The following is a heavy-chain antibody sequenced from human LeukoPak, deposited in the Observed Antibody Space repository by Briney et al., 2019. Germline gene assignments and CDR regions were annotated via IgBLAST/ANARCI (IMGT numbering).Heavy chain of an antibody. CDR1: GGSISSYY. V-gene: IGHV4-59*08. Sequence: PSETLSLTCTVSGGSISSYYWSWIRQPPGKGLEWIGYIYYSGSTNYNPSLKSRVTISVDTSKNQFSLKLSSVTAADTAVYYCARARMVATDFDYWGQGTLVTVSS. D-gene: IGHD5-12*01. J-gene: IGHJ4*02. CDR3: ARARMVATDFDY. CDR2: IYYSGST.